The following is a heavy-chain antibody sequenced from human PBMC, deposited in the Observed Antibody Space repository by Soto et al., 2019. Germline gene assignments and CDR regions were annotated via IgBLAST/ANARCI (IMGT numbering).Heavy chain of an antibody. CDR2: MNPNSGNT. CDR3: ARGRINYYDKVYNWFDP. V-gene: IGHV1-8*01. Sequence: GASVKVSCKASGYTFTSYDINWVRQATGQGLEWMGWMNPNSGNTGYAQKFQGRVTMTRNTSISTAYMELSSLRSEDTAVYYCARGRINYYDKVYNWFDPWGQGTLVTVSS. D-gene: IGHD3-22*01. J-gene: IGHJ5*02. CDR1: GYTFTSYD.